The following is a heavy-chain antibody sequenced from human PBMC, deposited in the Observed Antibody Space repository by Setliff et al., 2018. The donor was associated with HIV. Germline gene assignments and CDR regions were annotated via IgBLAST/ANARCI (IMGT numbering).Heavy chain of an antibody. CDR1: GGSISSSSYY. Sequence: PSETLSLTCTVSGGSISSSSYYWAWVRQPPGKGLEWIGSIYYSGSTSYNPSLKSRVTISVDTSKNQFSLKLRSVTAADTAVYYCARRRGYCSGGTCYSGGYWFDPWGQGTLVT. CDR2: IYYSGST. D-gene: IGHD2-15*01. J-gene: IGHJ5*02. V-gene: IGHV4-39*01. CDR3: ARRRGYCSGGTCYSGGYWFDP.